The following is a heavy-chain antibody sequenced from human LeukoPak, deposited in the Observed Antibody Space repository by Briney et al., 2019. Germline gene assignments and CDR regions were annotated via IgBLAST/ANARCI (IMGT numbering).Heavy chain of an antibody. Sequence: GGSLRLSCAASGFTFSLYAMHSVPQAPGKGLEWVAIISYDGSNKYYADSVKGRFTISRDNSKNTLFVQMNSLRVEDTAVYYCARMPYDSSGYYGGENFYYGMDDWGQGTTVTVSS. CDR1: GFTFSLYA. CDR2: ISYDGSNK. D-gene: IGHD3-22*01. J-gene: IGHJ6*02. V-gene: IGHV3-30-3*01. CDR3: ARMPYDSSGYYGGENFYYGMDD.